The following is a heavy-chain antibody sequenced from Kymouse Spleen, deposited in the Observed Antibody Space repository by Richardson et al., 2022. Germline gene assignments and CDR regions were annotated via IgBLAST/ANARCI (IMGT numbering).Heavy chain of an antibody. Sequence: QLQLQESGPGLVKPSETLSLTCTVSGGSISSSSYYWGWIRQPPGKGLEWIGSIYYSGSTYYNPSLKSRVTISVDTSKNQFSLKLSSVTAADTAVYYCARDITMVRGVIVDYWGQGTLVTVSS. CDR2: IYYSGST. J-gene: IGHJ4*02. CDR1: GGSISSSSYY. D-gene: IGHD3-10*01. V-gene: IGHV4-39*01. CDR3: ARDITMVRGVIVDY.